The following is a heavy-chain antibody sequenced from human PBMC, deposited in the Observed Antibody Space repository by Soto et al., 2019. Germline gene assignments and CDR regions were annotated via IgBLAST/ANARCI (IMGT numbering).Heavy chain of an antibody. V-gene: IGHV4-61*01. CDR2: IYYSGST. J-gene: IGHJ5*02. D-gene: IGHD6-13*01. Sequence: SETLSLTCTGSGGSVSSGSYYWSWIRQPPGKGLEWIGYIYYSGSTNYNPSLKSRVTISVDTSKNQFSLKLSSVTAADTAVYYCARGVAAAGTNWFDPWGQGTLVTVSS. CDR3: ARGVAAAGTNWFDP. CDR1: GGSVSSGSYY.